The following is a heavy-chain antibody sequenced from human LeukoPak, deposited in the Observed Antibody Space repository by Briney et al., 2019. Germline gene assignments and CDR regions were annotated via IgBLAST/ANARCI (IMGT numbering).Heavy chain of an antibody. CDR2: INHSGST. Sequence: SETLSLTCAVYGGSFSGYYWSWIRQPPGKGLEWIGEINHSGSTNYNPSLKSRVTISVDTSKNQFSLKLSSVTAADTAVYYCARTRHHYDILTGYYPRGYYYYMDAWGKGTTVTVSS. CDR3: ARTRHHYDILTGYYPRGYYYYMDA. CDR1: GGSFSGYY. D-gene: IGHD3-9*01. J-gene: IGHJ6*03. V-gene: IGHV4-34*01.